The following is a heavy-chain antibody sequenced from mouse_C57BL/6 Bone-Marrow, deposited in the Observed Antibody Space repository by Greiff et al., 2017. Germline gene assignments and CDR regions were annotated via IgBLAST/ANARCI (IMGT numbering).Heavy chain of an antibody. J-gene: IGHJ3*01. CDR1: GYSITSGYD. D-gene: IGHD1-1*02. Sequence: EVQLVESGPGMVKPSQSLSLTCTVTGYSITSGYDWHWIRHFPGNKLEWMGYISYSCSTNYNPSLKSRISITHDTSKNHFFLKLNSVTTEDTATYYCAKVAGTAWFAYWGQGTLVTVSA. CDR2: ISYSCST. V-gene: IGHV3-1*01. CDR3: AKVAGTAWFAY.